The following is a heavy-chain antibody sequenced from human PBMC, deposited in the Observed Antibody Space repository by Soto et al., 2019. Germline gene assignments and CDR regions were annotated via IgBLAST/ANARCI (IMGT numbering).Heavy chain of an antibody. V-gene: IGHV4-39*01. CDR2: IYYSGST. D-gene: IGHD5-18*01. Sequence: PSETLSLTCTVSGGYISSSSYYWGWIRQPPGKGLEWIGSIYYSGSTYYNPSLKSRVTISVDTSKNQFSPKLSSVTAADTAVYYCARHGDTAGERDYYMDVWGKGTTVTVSS. J-gene: IGHJ6*03. CDR3: ARHGDTAGERDYYMDV. CDR1: GGYISSSSYY.